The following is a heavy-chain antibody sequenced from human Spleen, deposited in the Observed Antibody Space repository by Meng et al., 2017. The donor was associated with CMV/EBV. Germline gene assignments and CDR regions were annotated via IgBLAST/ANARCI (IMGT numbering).Heavy chain of an antibody. CDR2: ISSSNSTI. CDR1: GFTFSLYT. D-gene: IGHD4-23*01. CDR3: AREGTGNSPGMDV. V-gene: IGHV3-48*04. Sequence: GGSLRLSCTTSGFTFSLYTMTWVRQAPGRGLEWVSSISSSNSTIYYADSVKGRFTISRDNAKNSLYLQMNSLRAEDTAVYYCAREGTGNSPGMDVWGQGTTVTVSS. J-gene: IGHJ6*02.